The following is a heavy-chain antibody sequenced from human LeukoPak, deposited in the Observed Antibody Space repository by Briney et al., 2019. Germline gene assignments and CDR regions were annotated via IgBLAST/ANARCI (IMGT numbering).Heavy chain of an antibody. V-gene: IGHV3-74*01. J-gene: IGHJ2*01. CDR3: ARAAYSSTWYSRYFDL. D-gene: IGHD6-13*01. CDR1: GFIFSRYW. Sequence: GGSLRLPCAASGFIFSRYWMHWVRQAPGKGLVWVSQINSDGSRTTYADFVKGRVTMSRENAKNSLYLQMNSLRAGDTAVYYCARAAYSSTWYSRYFDLWGRGTLVTVSS. CDR2: INSDGSRT.